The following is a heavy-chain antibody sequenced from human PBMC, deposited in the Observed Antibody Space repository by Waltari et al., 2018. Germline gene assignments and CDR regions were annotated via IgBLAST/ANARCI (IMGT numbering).Heavy chain of an antibody. V-gene: IGHV4-31*03. Sequence: VQLQESGPGLVKPSQTLSLTCTVPGASISSSGNYWTWIRHHPGRGLEWIGYISFSGTTYYSPSLRSRLTISIDTSKNQFSLNLSSLTAADTAVYFCAKETAFTLDSWGQGTLVTVSS. D-gene: IGHD2-21*02. CDR2: ISFSGTT. CDR3: AKETAFTLDS. J-gene: IGHJ4*02. CDR1: GASISSSGNY.